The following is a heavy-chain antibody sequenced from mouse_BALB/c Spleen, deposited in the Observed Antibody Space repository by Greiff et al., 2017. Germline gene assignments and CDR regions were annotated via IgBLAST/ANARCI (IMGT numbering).Heavy chain of an antibody. CDR3: ARTYYGYGRDY. CDR2: IDPANGNT. J-gene: IGHJ2*01. Sequence: EVKLMESGAELVKPGASVKLSCTASGFNIKDTYMHWVKQRPEQGLEWIGRIDPANGNTKYDPKFQGKATITADTSSNTAYLQLSSLTSEDTAVYYCARTYYGYGRDYWGQGTTLTVSS. CDR1: GFNIKDTY. V-gene: IGHV14-3*02. D-gene: IGHD2-9*01.